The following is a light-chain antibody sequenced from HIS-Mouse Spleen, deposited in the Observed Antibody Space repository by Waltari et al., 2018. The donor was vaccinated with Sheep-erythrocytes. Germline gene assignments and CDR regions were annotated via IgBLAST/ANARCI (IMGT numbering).Light chain of an antibody. CDR3: CSYAGSYNHV. V-gene: IGLV2-11*01. J-gene: IGLJ1*01. Sequence: QSALTQPRSVSGSPGQSVTISCTGTSSDVGGYNYVPWYQQHPGKAPKLMIYDVSKRPSGVPDRVSGAKSGNTASLTISGLQAEDEADYYCCSYAGSYNHVFATGTKVTVL. CDR2: DVS. CDR1: SSDVGGYNY.